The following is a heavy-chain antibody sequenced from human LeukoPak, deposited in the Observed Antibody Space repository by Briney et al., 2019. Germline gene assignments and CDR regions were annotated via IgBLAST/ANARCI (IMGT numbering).Heavy chain of an antibody. CDR3: AREGVPGGFDI. D-gene: IGHD2-8*02. V-gene: IGHV3-48*02. CDR1: GFTYCRFN. J-gene: IGHJ3*02. Sequence: PGGALSLSCSVYGFTYCRFNMNWVGPAQGKGLQRVSHISSSRTIYYADSVKGRFTISRDNAKNSLYLQMNNLRDEDTAVYYCAREGVPGGFDIWGRGTMVTVSS. CDR2: ISSSRTI.